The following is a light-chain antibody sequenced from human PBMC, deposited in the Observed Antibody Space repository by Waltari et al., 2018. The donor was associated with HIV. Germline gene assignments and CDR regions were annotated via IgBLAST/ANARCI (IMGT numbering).Light chain of an antibody. V-gene: IGLV1-44*01. CDR2: SNN. CDR1: TSNIGTNV. Sequence: QSVLAQPPSVSGTPGQRVTISCSGTTSNIGTNVVNWYQQVPGTAPKLLISSNNQRPPGVPDRFSGFKSGTSASLAINGLQSEDEADYYCATCDDTRTGHVLFGGGTKLTVL. CDR3: ATCDDTRTGHVL. J-gene: IGLJ2*01.